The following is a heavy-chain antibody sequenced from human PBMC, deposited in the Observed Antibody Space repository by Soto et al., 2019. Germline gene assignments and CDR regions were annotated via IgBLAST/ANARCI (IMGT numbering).Heavy chain of an antibody. CDR1: GGSFSSGGYY. CDR3: ARALRQITMVRGVIKNWFDP. V-gene: IGHV4-31*02. D-gene: IGHD3-10*01. J-gene: IGHJ5*02. Sequence: PSETLSLTCTVSGGSFSSGGYYWSWIRQHPGKGLEWIGYIYYSGSTYYNPSLKSRVTISVDTSKNQYSLKLSSVTAAVTAVYYGARALRQITMVRGVIKNWFDPWGQGTLVTVSS. CDR2: IYYSGST.